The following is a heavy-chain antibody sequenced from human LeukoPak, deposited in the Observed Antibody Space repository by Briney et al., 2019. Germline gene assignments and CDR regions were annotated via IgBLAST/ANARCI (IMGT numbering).Heavy chain of an antibody. J-gene: IGHJ3*02. V-gene: IGHV1-69*05. CDR2: IIPIFGTA. CDR1: GGTFSSYA. CDR3: ASNYYDSSGYYRDDAFDI. Sequence: SVKVSCKASGGTFSSYAISWVRQAPGQGLEWMGRIIPIFGTANYAQKFQGRVTITTDESTSTAYMELGSLRSEDTAVYYCASNYYDSSGYYRDDAFDIWGQGTMVTVSS. D-gene: IGHD3-22*01.